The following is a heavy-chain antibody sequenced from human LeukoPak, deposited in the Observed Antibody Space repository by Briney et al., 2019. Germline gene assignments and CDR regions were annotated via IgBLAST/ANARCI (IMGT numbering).Heavy chain of an antibody. J-gene: IGHJ5*02. V-gene: IGHV4-59*01. CDR1: GGSLSSYY. CDR2: IYYSGST. CDR3: ARVGIPDLMDGDLNWFDP. Sequence: SETLSLTCTVSGGSLSSYYWSWIRQPPGKGLEWMGYIYYSGSTNYNPSLKSRVTISVDTSKNQFSLKLSSVTAADTAVYYCARVGIPDLMDGDLNWFDPWGQGTLVTVSS. D-gene: IGHD4-17*01.